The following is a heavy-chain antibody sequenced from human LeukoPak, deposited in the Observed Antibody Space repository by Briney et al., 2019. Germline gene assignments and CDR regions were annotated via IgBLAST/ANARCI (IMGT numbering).Heavy chain of an antibody. V-gene: IGHV4-39*01. CDR3: ARHQYSTTVTLDY. J-gene: IGHJ4*02. Sequence: PSETLSLTCTVSGGSISSSSYYWGWIRQPPGKGLEWIGSIYYSGTTYYNPSLKSRVTMSIDTSKNQFSLKLSSVTAADTAVYYCARHQYSTTVTLDYWGQGTLVTVSS. CDR1: GGSISSSSYY. D-gene: IGHD4-17*01. CDR2: IYYSGTT.